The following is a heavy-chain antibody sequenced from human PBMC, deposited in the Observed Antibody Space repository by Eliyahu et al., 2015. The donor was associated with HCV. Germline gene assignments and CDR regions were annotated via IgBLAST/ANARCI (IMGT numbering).Heavy chain of an antibody. J-gene: IGHJ4*02. Sequence: QVQLQESGPGLVKPSETLSLXCAVSGDXFAXRXWSWIRQPPGKGLEFIGYIDYSGTTNYNPSLQSRVTMSLDTSKKQISLNLTSVSAADTAVYYCARGHGSPDYWGQGTLVTVSS. D-gene: IGHD2-15*01. V-gene: IGHV4-59*11. CDR3: ARGHGSPDY. CDR1: GDXFAXRX. CDR2: IDYSGTT.